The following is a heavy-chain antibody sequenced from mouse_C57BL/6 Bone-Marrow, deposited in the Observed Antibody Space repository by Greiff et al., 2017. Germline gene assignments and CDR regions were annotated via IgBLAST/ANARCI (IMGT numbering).Heavy chain of an antibody. J-gene: IGHJ1*03. V-gene: IGHV1-50*01. CDR3: ARGTTVVTDWYFDV. D-gene: IGHD1-1*01. Sequence: VQLQQPGAELVKPGASVKLSCKASGYTFTSYWMQWVKQRPGQGLEWIGEIDPSDSYTNSNQKFKGKATLTVDTSSSTAYMQLSSLTSEDSAVYYCARGTTVVTDWYFDVWGTGTTVTVSS. CDR2: IDPSDSYT. CDR1: GYTFTSYW.